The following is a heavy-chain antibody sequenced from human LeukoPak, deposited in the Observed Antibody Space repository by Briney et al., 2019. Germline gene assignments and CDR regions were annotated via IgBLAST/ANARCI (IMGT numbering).Heavy chain of an antibody. CDR1: GGSISSSTYY. CDR3: ARGLVVIASYGPPAADY. D-gene: IGHD5-18*01. J-gene: IGHJ4*02. V-gene: IGHV4-39*07. Sequence: SETLSLTCIVSGGSISSSTYYWGWIRQPPGKGLEWVGSIYYSGSTYYNPSLKSRVTISVDTSKNQFSLKLSSVTAADTAVYYCARGLVVIASYGPPAADYWGQGTLVTVSS. CDR2: IYYSGST.